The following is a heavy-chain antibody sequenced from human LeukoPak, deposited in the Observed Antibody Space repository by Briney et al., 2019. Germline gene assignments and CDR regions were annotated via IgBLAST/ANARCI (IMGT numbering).Heavy chain of an antibody. CDR1: GFTFSTYE. CDR2: ISSSGTTI. Sequence: PGGSLRLSCAASGFTFSTYEMNWVRQAPGKGLEWVSCISSSGTTIYYADSVKGRFTISRDNAKNSLYLQMNSLRAEDTAVYYCARGYYGSYDMDVWGKGTTVTVSS. J-gene: IGHJ6*04. D-gene: IGHD3-10*01. CDR3: ARGYYGSYDMDV. V-gene: IGHV3-48*03.